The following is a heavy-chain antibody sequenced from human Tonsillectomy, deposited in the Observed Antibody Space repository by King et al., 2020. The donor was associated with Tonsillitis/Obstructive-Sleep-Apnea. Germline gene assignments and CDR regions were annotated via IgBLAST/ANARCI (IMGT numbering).Heavy chain of an antibody. CDR1: GGSFSGYY. D-gene: IGHD1-7*01. CDR3: ARGLMALRARYYYYYMDV. Sequence: VQLQQWGAGLLKPSETLSLTCAVYGGSFSGYYWSWIRQPPGKGLEWIGEINHSGSTNYNPSLKSRVTISVDTSKKQFSLKLSSVTAADTAVYYCARGLMALRARYYYYYMDVWGKGTTVTVSS. CDR2: INHSGST. V-gene: IGHV4-34*01. J-gene: IGHJ6*03.